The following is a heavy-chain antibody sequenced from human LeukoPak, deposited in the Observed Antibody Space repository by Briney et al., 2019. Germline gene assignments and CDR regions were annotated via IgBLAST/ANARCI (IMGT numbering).Heavy chain of an antibody. V-gene: IGHV4-31*03. CDR1: GGSISSGGYY. J-gene: IGHJ3*02. CDR2: IYYSGST. Sequence: SQTLSLTCTVSGGSISSGGYYWSWIRQHPGKGLEWIGYIYYSGSTYYNPSLKSRVTISVDTSKNQFSLKLSSVTAADTAVYYCARDQGSSWYLYAFDIWGQGTMVTVSS. D-gene: IGHD6-13*01. CDR3: ARDQGSSWYLYAFDI.